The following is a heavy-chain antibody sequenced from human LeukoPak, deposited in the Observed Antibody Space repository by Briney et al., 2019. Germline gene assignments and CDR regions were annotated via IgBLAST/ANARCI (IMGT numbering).Heavy chain of an antibody. CDR1: GYTFTSYD. CDR3: AREGGLLLLWFGELFPTRRDYYGMDV. D-gene: IGHD3-10*01. J-gene: IGHJ6*02. Sequence: ASVKVSCKASGYTFTSYDINWVRQATGQGLEWMGWMNPNSGNTGYAQKFQGRVTMTRNTSISTAYMELSSLRSEDTAVYYCAREGGLLLLWFGELFPTRRDYYGMDVWGQGTTVTVSS. CDR2: MNPNSGNT. V-gene: IGHV1-8*01.